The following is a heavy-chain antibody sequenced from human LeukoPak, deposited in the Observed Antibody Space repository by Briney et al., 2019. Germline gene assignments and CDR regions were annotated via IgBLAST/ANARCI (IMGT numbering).Heavy chain of an antibody. Sequence: GGSLRLSCAASGFTIRDYVMNWVRQAPGKGLEWVSGISVSGSDTFYADSVRGRFTIFRDNSKNTLYLQMNSLRAEDTALYYCANVGGDYYFDYWGQGTLVTVSS. V-gene: IGHV3-23*01. CDR3: ANVGGDYYFDY. D-gene: IGHD2-21*02. J-gene: IGHJ4*02. CDR1: GFTIRDYV. CDR2: ISVSGSDT.